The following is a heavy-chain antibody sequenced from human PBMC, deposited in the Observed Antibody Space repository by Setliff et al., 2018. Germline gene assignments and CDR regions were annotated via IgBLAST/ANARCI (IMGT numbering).Heavy chain of an antibody. V-gene: IGHV4-39*02. J-gene: IGHJ4*01. D-gene: IGHD3-9*01. Sequence: SETLSLTCNVSGGPVSSGYYYWDWIRQPPGKGLEWIGTVYYTGRTYYNPSLKSRVTTAVDAPDNHFSLKLRSVTAADTAVYYCARAPNDLEVDWLFNNYFDYWGHGTLVTVSS. CDR1: GGPVSSGYYY. CDR2: VYYTGRT. CDR3: ARAPNDLEVDWLFNNYFDY.